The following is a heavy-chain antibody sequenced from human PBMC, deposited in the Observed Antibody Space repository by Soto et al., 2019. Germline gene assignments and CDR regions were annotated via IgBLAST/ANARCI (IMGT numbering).Heavy chain of an antibody. D-gene: IGHD6-13*01. CDR3: ASSAGLDHLLNYYGLNV. CDR2: IIPVLGTP. J-gene: IGHJ6*02. CDR1: GGTFTSTA. V-gene: IGHV1-69*01. Sequence: QVLLVQSSAEVKKPGSSVKVSCKASGGTFTSTAFSWVRQAPGQGLEWMGGIIPVLGTPNYAQKFQARLTVTADASTTTVHMELSRLRSDDTAVYYCASSAGLDHLLNYYGLNVWGQGTTVTVS.